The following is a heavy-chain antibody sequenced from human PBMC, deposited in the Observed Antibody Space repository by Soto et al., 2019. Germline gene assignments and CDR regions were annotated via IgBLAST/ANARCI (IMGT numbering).Heavy chain of an antibody. Sequence: QVQLVESGGGVVQPGRSLRLSCAASGFSFSNFAMHWVRHAPGKGLEWVAVTSHDGTTKYYADSLKGRFTISRDNAKNTLYLQVNSLKTEATAVYYCAKTSGQLPEFSFWGQGTLVTVSS. V-gene: IGHV3-30*18. CDR1: GFSFSNFA. CDR3: AKTSGQLPEFSF. J-gene: IGHJ4*02. D-gene: IGHD6-6*01. CDR2: TSHDGTTK.